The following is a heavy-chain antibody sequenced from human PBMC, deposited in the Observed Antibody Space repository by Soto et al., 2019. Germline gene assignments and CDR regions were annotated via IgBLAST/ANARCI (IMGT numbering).Heavy chain of an antibody. CDR2: IYYSGST. D-gene: IGHD6-13*01. CDR1: GGSIRSSTYY. J-gene: IGHJ4*02. CDR3: TRHEGGAAAXRPLDY. V-gene: IGHV4-39*01. Sequence: SETLSLTCTVSGGSIRSSTYYWGWIRQPPGKGLEWIGSIYYSGSTHYNPSLKSRVTMSVDTSTNQFSLKLNSVTAADTAVYYCTRHEGGAAAXRPLDYWGKGTLVTVS.